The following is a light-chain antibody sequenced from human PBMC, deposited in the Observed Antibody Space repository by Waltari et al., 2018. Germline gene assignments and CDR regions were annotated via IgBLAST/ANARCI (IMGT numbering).Light chain of an antibody. CDR1: QSVSSSY. Sequence: EIVLTQSPGTLSLSPGERATLSCRASQSVSSSYLAWYQQKPGQAPRLLIYGASSRATGIPDRFSGSGSGTDFTLTISSLQSEDVGTYFCQNYGSDPVYTFGQGTRL. CDR2: GAS. J-gene: IGKJ2*01. V-gene: IGKV3-20*01. CDR3: QNYGSDPVYT.